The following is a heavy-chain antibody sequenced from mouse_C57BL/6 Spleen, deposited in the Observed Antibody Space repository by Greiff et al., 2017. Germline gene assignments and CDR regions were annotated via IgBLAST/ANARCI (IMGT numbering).Heavy chain of an antibody. CDR3: ARSYEGYFDY. CDR2: IYPGDGDT. Sequence: VQLQQSGPELVKPGASVKISCKASGYAFSSSWMNWVKQRPGKGLEWIGRIYPGDGDTNYNGKFKGKATLTADKSSSTAYMQLSSLTSEDSAVYFCARSYEGYFDYWGQGTTLTVSS. CDR1: GYAFSSSW. V-gene: IGHV1-82*01. D-gene: IGHD2-3*01. J-gene: IGHJ2*01.